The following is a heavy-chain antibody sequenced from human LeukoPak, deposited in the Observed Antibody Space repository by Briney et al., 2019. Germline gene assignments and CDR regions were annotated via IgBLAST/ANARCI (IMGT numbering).Heavy chain of an antibody. J-gene: IGHJ2*01. CDR2: LNTDGSDT. Sequence: GGSLRLSCAASGFTLSAYWMHWVRQAPGKGLVWVSRLNTDGSDTRYADSVQGRFTISRDNAKNTLYLQMNSLRAEDTAVYYCARSEAVAGSFDLWGRGTLVTVSS. CDR3: ARSEAVAGSFDL. V-gene: IGHV3-74*01. CDR1: GFTLSAYW. D-gene: IGHD6-19*01.